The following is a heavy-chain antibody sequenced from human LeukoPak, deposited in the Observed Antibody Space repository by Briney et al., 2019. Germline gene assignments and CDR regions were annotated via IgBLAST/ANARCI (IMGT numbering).Heavy chain of an antibody. D-gene: IGHD3-10*01. CDR2: ISGSYGNT. J-gene: IGHJ3*02. CDR1: GFTFSSFA. CDR3: AAHMLRGAIIPPLPFGI. Sequence: PGGSLRLSCAASGFTFSSFAMSWVRQAPGKGLEWVSAISGSYGNTYYADSVEGRFTISRDNSKNTLYLQMNSLRAEDTAVYYCAAHMLRGAIIPPLPFGIWGQGTMVTVSS. V-gene: IGHV3-23*01.